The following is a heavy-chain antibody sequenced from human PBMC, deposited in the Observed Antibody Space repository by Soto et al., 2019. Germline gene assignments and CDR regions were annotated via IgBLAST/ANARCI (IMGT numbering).Heavy chain of an antibody. CDR2: IGTAGDT. Sequence: EVQLVESGGGLVQPGGSLRHSCAASGFTFSSYDMHWVRQATGKGLEWVSAIGTAGDTYYPGSVKGRLTISRENAKNSLYRQMNTLKAGDTAVYYCARAGYSSLYCIDVWGQGTTVTVSS. CDR1: GFTFSSYD. D-gene: IGHD6-13*01. V-gene: IGHV3-13*04. J-gene: IGHJ6*02. CDR3: ARAGYSSLYCIDV.